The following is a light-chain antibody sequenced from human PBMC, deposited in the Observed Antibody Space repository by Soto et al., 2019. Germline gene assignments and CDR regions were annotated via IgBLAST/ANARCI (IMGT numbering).Light chain of an antibody. Sequence: AFQMTQSPSSLSASVGDRVTITCRASQGIRNDLGWYQQKPGKAPKLLIYAASSLQSGVPSRFSGSGSGTDFALTISSLQPEDFATDYCLQDYNYPHTFGQGTKLEIK. CDR1: QGIRND. J-gene: IGKJ2*01. V-gene: IGKV1-6*01. CDR2: AAS. CDR3: LQDYNYPHT.